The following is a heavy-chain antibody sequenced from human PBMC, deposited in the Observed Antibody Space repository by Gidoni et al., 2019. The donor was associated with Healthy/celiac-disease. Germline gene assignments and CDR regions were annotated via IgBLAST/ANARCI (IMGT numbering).Heavy chain of an antibody. CDR2: ISYDGSNK. Sequence: QVQLVESGGGVVQPGRSLRLSCAASGSTFSSYGMNWVRQAPGKGLEWVAVISYDGSNKYYADSVKGRFTISRDNSKNTLYLQMNSLRAEDTAVYYCAKDLFLGDYVDWYFDLWGRGTLVTVSS. CDR1: GSTFSSYG. D-gene: IGHD4-17*01. CDR3: AKDLFLGDYVDWYFDL. J-gene: IGHJ2*01. V-gene: IGHV3-30*18.